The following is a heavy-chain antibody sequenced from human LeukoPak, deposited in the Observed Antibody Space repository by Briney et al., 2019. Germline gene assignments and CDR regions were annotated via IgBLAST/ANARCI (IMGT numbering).Heavy chain of an antibody. Sequence: GGSLRLSCAASGFTFSGCWMTWVRQAPGKGLEWVANIKEDGSKKNYVDSVKGRFTIFRDNAKNSLYLQMNSLRAEDTAVYYCATPLDYYDSSGYHQGGNWGQGTLVTVSS. V-gene: IGHV3-7*03. CDR3: ATPLDYYDSSGYHQGGN. CDR1: GFTFSGCW. D-gene: IGHD3-22*01. CDR2: IKEDGSKK. J-gene: IGHJ4*02.